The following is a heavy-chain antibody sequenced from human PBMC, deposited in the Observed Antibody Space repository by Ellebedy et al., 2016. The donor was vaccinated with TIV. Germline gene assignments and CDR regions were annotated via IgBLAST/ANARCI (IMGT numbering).Heavy chain of an antibody. CDR1: GYTFTGYY. CDR2: INPNNGGT. CDR3: VSAVVPDRGLSHYYGLDV. D-gene: IGHD2-2*01. J-gene: IGHJ6*02. Sequence: AASVKVSCKASGYTFTGYYMHWVRQAPGQGLEWMGWINPNNGGTKYAQKFQGWVTMTRDKFISTAYLELSRLRSDDTAVYYCVSAVVPDRGLSHYYGLDVWGQGTTVTVSS. V-gene: IGHV1-2*04.